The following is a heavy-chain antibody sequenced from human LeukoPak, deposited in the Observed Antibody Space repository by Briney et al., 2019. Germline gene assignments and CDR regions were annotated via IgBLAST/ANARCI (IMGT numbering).Heavy chain of an antibody. Sequence: PGGSLRLSCAASGFTFSSYGMHWVRQAPGKGLEWVAFIRYDGSNKYYADSVKGRFTISRDNSKNTLYLQMNSLRVEDTAVYFCGRDPNGDYIGTFDMWGRGTMVSVSS. CDR3: GRDPNGDYIGTFDM. CDR2: IRYDGSNK. CDR1: GFTFSSYG. V-gene: IGHV3-30*02. J-gene: IGHJ3*02. D-gene: IGHD4-17*01.